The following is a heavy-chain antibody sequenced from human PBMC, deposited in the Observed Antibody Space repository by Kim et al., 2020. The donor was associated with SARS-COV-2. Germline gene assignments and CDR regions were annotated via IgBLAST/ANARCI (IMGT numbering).Heavy chain of an antibody. CDR3: ARGSDAARIVVVPAAVKGIIAPDNWFDP. CDR1: GGSFSGYY. J-gene: IGHJ5*02. D-gene: IGHD2-2*01. Sequence: SETLSLTCAVYGGSFSGYYWSWIRQPPGKGLEWIGEINHSGSTNYNPSLKSRVTISVDTSKNQFSLKLSSVTAADTAVYYCARGSDAARIVVVPAAVKGIIAPDNWFDPWGQGTLVTVSS. V-gene: IGHV4-34*01. CDR2: INHSGST.